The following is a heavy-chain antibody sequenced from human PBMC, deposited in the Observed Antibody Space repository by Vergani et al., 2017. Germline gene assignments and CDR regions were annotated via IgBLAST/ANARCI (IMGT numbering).Heavy chain of an antibody. V-gene: IGHV4-61*02. J-gene: IGHJ4*02. CDR2: NYTSGST. Sequence: QVQLQESGPGLVKPSQTLSLTCTVAGGSISSGSYYWGWIRRPAGKGPGWIGRNYTSGSTNYNPSLKGRVTISVDTSKNQCSLKLSSMTAADTAVYYCAGGQRFLGGFSLGDYWGQGTLVTVSS. CDR1: GGSISSGSYY. CDR3: AGGQRFLGGFSLGDY. D-gene: IGHD3-3*01.